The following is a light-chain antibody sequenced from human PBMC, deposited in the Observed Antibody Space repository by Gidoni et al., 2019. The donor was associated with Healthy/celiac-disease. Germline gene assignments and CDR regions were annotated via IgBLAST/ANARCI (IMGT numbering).Light chain of an antibody. CDR1: QNISNY. Sequence: DHKMTPSPSSLSASVGDRVTITCRASQNISNYLNWYQQKPGKAPKLLIYAASSLQSGVPSRFSGSGSGTDFTLTISSLQPEDFATYYCQQCYSTPLTFGGGTKVEIK. CDR2: AAS. V-gene: IGKV1-39*01. J-gene: IGKJ4*01. CDR3: QQCYSTPLT.